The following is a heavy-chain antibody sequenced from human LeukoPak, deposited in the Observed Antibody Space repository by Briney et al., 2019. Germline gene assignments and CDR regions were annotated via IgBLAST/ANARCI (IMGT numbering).Heavy chain of an antibody. V-gene: IGHV4-61*09. CDR3: ARLQSSSSEYYYYYYYMDV. D-gene: IGHD6-6*01. Sequence: SETLSLTCTVSGGSISSGSYYWSWIRQPAGKGLEWIGHIYASGSTNYNPSLKSRVTISVDTSKNQFSLKLTSVTAADTAVYYCARLQSSSSEYYYYYYYMDVWGKGTTVTVSS. J-gene: IGHJ6*03. CDR1: GGSISSGSYY. CDR2: IYASGST.